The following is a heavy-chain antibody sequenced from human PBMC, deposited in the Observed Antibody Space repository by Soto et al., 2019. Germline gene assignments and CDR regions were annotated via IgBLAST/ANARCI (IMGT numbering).Heavy chain of an antibody. Sequence: GGSLRLSCAASGFTFSSYGMHWVRQAPGKGLEWVAVIWYDGSNKYYADSVKGRFTISRDNSKNTLYLQMNSLRAEDTAVYYCARILLLPEFGSDYWGQGTLVTVSS. V-gene: IGHV3-33*01. CDR3: ARILLLPEFGSDY. D-gene: IGHD3-10*01. CDR1: GFTFSSYG. CDR2: IWYDGSNK. J-gene: IGHJ4*02.